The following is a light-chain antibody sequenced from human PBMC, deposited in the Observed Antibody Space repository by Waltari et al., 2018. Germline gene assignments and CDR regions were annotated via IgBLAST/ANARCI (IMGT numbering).Light chain of an antibody. CDR1: NCDAGFYNR. Sequence: QSALTQPPSVSGSPGQSVTIPCAGTNCDAGFYNRLSWYQQSPGTAPKLIVYQVSNRPSGVPDRFSGSKSGSTASLTISGLQAEDEADYYCYSYTTSGIYVFGTGTKVSVL. J-gene: IGLJ1*01. CDR2: QVS. CDR3: YSYTTSGIYV. V-gene: IGLV2-18*02.